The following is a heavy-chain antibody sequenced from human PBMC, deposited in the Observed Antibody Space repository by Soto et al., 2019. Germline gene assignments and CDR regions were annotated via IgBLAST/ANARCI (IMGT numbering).Heavy chain of an antibody. D-gene: IGHD6-13*01. CDR3: ATDVRLYSSSWFYY. J-gene: IGHJ4*02. V-gene: IGHV1-18*01. Sequence: GASVKVSCKASGYTFTSYGISWVRQAPGQGLEWMGWISAYNGNTNYAQKLQGRVTMTTDTSTSTAYMELRSLRSDDTAVYYCATDVRLYSSSWFYYWGQGTLVTVSS. CDR1: GYTFTSYG. CDR2: ISAYNGNT.